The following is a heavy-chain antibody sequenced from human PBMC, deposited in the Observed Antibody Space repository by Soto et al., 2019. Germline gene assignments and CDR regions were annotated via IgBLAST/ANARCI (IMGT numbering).Heavy chain of an antibody. J-gene: IGHJ4*02. Sequence: EVQLLESGGGLVQPGGSLRLSCVASGFTVSTYTMSWVRQAPGKGLEWVSALAAGDTGTYYADSVKGRFTISTDKSKNTLFLQMNSLRVEDTALCYCAGESGAWYGWGQGTLVTVSS. CDR2: LAAGDTGT. V-gene: IGHV3-23*01. CDR1: GFTVSTYT. D-gene: IGHD2-21*02. CDR3: AGESGAWYG.